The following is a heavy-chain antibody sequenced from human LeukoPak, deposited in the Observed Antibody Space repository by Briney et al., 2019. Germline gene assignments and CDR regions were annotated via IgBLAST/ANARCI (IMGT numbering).Heavy chain of an antibody. Sequence: ASVKVSCKASGYTFTSYGISWVRQAPGQGLEWMGWISAYNGNTNYAQKLQGRVTMTTDTSTSTAYMELSSLRSEDTAVYYCARVDTANYFDYWGQGTLVTVSS. V-gene: IGHV1-18*01. CDR3: ARVDTANYFDY. D-gene: IGHD5-18*01. CDR2: ISAYNGNT. CDR1: GYTFTSYG. J-gene: IGHJ4*02.